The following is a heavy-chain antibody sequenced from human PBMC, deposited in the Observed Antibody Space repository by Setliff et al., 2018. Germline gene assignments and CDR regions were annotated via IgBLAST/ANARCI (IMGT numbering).Heavy chain of an antibody. V-gene: IGHV4-39*01. J-gene: IGHJ6*03. D-gene: IGHD3-3*01. CDR2: IYYSGST. CDR1: GGSISSSSYY. CDR3: ARGRGDYDFWSGYYNYYYMDV. Sequence: SETLSLTCTVSGGSISSSSYYWGWIRQPPGKGLEWIGGIYYSGSTYYNPSLKSRVTISVDTSKNQLSLKLTSVTAADTAVYYCARGRGDYDFWSGYYNYYYMDVWGKGTTVTVSS.